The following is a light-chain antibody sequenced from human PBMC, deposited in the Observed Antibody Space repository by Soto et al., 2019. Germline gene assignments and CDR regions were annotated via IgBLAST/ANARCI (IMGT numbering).Light chain of an antibody. V-gene: IGLV2-14*03. CDR2: EVT. J-gene: IGLJ2*01. CDR3: SSYASTTTLI. CDR1: SSDVGGYPY. Sequence: QSALTQPASVSGSPGQSITISCTGTSSDVGGYPYVSWYQQHPGKAPKLLIYEVTDRPSGVSNRFSGSKSGNTASLTISGLQAEDEDDYYCSSYASTTTLIFGGGTKLAVL.